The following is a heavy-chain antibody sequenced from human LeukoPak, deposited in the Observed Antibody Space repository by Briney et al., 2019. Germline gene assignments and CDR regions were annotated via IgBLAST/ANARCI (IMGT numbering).Heavy chain of an antibody. Sequence: GGSLRLSCAASGFTFSSYGMHWVRQAPGKGLEWVAVISYDGSNKYYADSVKGRFTISRDNSKNTLYLQMNSLRAEDTAVYYCAKLMVQEVIGIDYWGQGTLVTVSS. CDR2: ISYDGSNK. CDR1: GFTFSSYG. V-gene: IGHV3-30*18. D-gene: IGHD3-10*01. CDR3: AKLMVQEVIGIDY. J-gene: IGHJ4*02.